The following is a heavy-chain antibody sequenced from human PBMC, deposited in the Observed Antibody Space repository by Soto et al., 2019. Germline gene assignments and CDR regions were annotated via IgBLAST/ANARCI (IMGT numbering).Heavy chain of an antibody. V-gene: IGHV3-23*01. CDR1: GFTFSSYA. Sequence: GASLRLSCAASGFTFSSYAMSWVRQAPGKGLEWVSAISGSGGSTYYADSVKGRFTISRDNSKNTLYLQMNSLRAEDTAVYSCAKVRCTGSYNSSNSHCLDTWGQGSLFRVAS. J-gene: IGHJ5*02. CDR2: ISGSGGST. D-gene: IGHD2-2*02. CDR3: AKVRCTGSYNSSNSHCLDT.